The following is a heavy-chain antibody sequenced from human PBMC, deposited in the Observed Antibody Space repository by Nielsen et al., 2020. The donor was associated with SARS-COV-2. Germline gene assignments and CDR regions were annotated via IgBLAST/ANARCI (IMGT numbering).Heavy chain of an antibody. CDR1: GYTFTNYA. V-gene: IGHV1-3*01. CDR3: ARDKAAMALVDY. J-gene: IGHJ4*02. D-gene: IGHD5-18*01. Sequence: ASVKVSCKASGYTFTNYATHWVRQAPGQRLEWMGWINAGNGNTKYSQKFKGRVTITRDTSASTAYMELSSLRAEDTAVYYCARDKAAMALVDYWGQGTLVTVSS. CDR2: INAGNGNT.